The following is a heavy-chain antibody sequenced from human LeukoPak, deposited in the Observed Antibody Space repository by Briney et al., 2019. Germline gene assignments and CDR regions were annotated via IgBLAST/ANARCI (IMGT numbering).Heavy chain of an antibody. CDR3: ARDYCSSTSCYRGMNWFDP. J-gene: IGHJ5*02. D-gene: IGHD2-2*02. Sequence: EASVKVSCKASGYTFTTYAMHWVRQAPGQRLEWMGWINAGNGNTKYSQKFQGRVTITRDTSASTAYMELSSLRSEDTAVYYCARDYCSSTSCYRGMNWFDPWGQGTLVTVSS. CDR2: INAGNGNT. CDR1: GYTFTTYA. V-gene: IGHV1-3*01.